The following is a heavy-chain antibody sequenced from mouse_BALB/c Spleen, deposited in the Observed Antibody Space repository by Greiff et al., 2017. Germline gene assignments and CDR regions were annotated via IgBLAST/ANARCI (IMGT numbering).Heavy chain of an antibody. Sequence: EVKVVESGGGLVKPGGSLKLSCAASGFTFSSYAMSWVRQTPEKRLEWVASISSGGSTYYPDSVKGRFTISRDNARNILYLQMSSLRSEDTAMYYCARGGDRGFAYWGQGTLVTVSA. V-gene: IGHV5-6-5*01. CDR3: ARGGDRGFAY. CDR2: ISSGGST. J-gene: IGHJ3*01. CDR1: GFTFSSYA.